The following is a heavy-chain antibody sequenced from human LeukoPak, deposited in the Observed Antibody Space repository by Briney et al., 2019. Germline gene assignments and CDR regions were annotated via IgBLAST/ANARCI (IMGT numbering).Heavy chain of an antibody. J-gene: IGHJ4*02. CDR3: AGVSSGWYGGFEF. V-gene: IGHV4-59*01. D-gene: IGHD6-19*01. CDR1: GGSISSYY. Sequence: SETLSLTCTVSGGSISSYYWSWIRQPPGKGLEWIGYIYYSGSTNYNPSLKSRVTISVDTSKNQFSLKLSSVTAADTAVYYCAGVSSGWYGGFEFWGQGTLVTVSS. CDR2: IYYSGST.